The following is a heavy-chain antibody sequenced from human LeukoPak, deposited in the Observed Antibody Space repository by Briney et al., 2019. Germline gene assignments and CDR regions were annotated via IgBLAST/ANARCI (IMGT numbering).Heavy chain of an antibody. CDR3: ARRPGAVADGPTHAFDI. J-gene: IGHJ3*02. V-gene: IGHV4-39*02. D-gene: IGHD6-19*01. CDR1: GASISRTTYY. Sequence: SETLSLTCTVSGASISRTTYYWSWIRQSPGRGLEWIGSIFPTGLAYYNPSLKNRVTMSVNTSNNHFSLTLKSVTAADTAVYHCARRPGAVADGPTHAFDIWGQGTMVTVSS. CDR2: IFPTGLA.